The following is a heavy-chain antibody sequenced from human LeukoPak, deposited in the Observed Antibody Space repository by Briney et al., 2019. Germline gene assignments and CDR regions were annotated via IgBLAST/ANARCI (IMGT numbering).Heavy chain of an antibody. CDR1: GFTFSSYG. J-gene: IGHJ4*02. D-gene: IGHD3-10*01. V-gene: IGHV3-23*01. Sequence: GGSLRLSCAASGFTFSSYGMSWVGQAPGKGLEWVSAISGSGGSTYYADSVKGRFTISRDNSKNTLYLQMNSLRAEDTAVYYCAKKSRGSGSYYGDYWGQGILVTVSS. CDR2: ISGSGGST. CDR3: AKKSRGSGSYYGDY.